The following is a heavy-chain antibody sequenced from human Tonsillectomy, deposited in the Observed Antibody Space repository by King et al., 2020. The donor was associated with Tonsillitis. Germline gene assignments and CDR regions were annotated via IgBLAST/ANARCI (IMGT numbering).Heavy chain of an antibody. D-gene: IGHD3-3*01. CDR3: SREVRGIWSGYYHSDY. CDR1: GFTFGDYA. J-gene: IGHJ4*02. Sequence: VQLVESGGGLVQPGRSLRLSCTASGFTFGDYAMSWVRQAPGKGLEWVGFIRSKAYGGTTEYAASVKGRFTISRDDSKSIAYLQMDSLKTEDTAVYSCSREVRGIWSGYYHSDYWGQGTLVTVSS. V-gene: IGHV3-49*04. CDR2: IRSKAYGGTT.